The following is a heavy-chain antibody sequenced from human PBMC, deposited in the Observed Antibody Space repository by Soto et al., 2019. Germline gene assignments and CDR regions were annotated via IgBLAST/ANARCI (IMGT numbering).Heavy chain of an antibody. Sequence: SETLSLTCTVSGGSISSYYWSWIRQPPGKGLEWIGYIYYSGSTNYNPSLKSRVTISVDTSKNQFSLKLSSVTAADTAVYYCARDRGDGVDYWGQGTLVTVS. V-gene: IGHV4-59*01. CDR1: GGSISSYY. D-gene: IGHD3-10*01. J-gene: IGHJ4*02. CDR2: IYYSGST. CDR3: ARDRGDGVDY.